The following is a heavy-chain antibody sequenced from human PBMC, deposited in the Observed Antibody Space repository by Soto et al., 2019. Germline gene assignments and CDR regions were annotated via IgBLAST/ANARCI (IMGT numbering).Heavy chain of an antibody. Sequence: GGSLRLSCAASGFTFSSYAMSWVRQAPGKGLEWVSAISGSGGSTYYADSVKGRFTISRDNSKNTLYLQMNSLRAEDTAVYYCAKDFIWFGEKHYFDYWGQGTLVTVSS. CDR3: AKDFIWFGEKHYFDY. D-gene: IGHD3-10*01. J-gene: IGHJ4*02. V-gene: IGHV3-23*01. CDR1: GFTFSSYA. CDR2: ISGSGGST.